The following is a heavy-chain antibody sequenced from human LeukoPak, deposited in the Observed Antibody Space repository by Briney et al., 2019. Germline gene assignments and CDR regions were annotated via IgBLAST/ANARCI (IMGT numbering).Heavy chain of an antibody. D-gene: IGHD6-6*01. CDR1: GYTFTSYN. Sequence: ATVKVSRKASGYTFTSYNINWVPHATGQGLECMGWMNPNSANTGYAQKFQGRVTITRNTSISTTYMELSSRRFEDTAVYYCARGRERGSSSSFTDYWGQGTLVIVSS. CDR2: MNPNSANT. V-gene: IGHV1-8*03. CDR3: ARGRERGSSSSFTDY. J-gene: IGHJ4*02.